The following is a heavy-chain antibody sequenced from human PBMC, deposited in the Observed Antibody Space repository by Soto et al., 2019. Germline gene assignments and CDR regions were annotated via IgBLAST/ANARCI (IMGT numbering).Heavy chain of an antibody. J-gene: IGHJ4*02. CDR3: VRGNTGYGNFDY. V-gene: IGHV3-74*01. Sequence: EVQLVESGGGLVQPGGSLRLSCAASGFTFSSYWMHWVHQAPGKGLVWVARIYNPGSTASYADSVKGRFTISRDNAKNTLYLQMSSLTVEDTAVFYCVRGNTGYGNFDYWGQGILVTVSS. CDR1: GFTFSSYW. CDR2: IYNPGSTA. D-gene: IGHD5-12*01.